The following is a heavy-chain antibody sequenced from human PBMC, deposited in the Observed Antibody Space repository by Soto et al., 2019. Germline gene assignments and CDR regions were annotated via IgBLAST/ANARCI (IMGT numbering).Heavy chain of an antibody. J-gene: IGHJ6*02. CDR1: GFTFSSYS. V-gene: IGHV3-21*01. Sequence: VGSLRLSCAASGFTFSSYSMNWVRQAPGKGLEWVSSISSSSSYIYYADSVKGRFTISRDNAKNSLYLQMNSLRAEDTAVYYCARVFRPVLRFLEWPRSDYYYYYGMDVWGQGTTVTVSS. CDR2: ISSSSSYI. D-gene: IGHD3-3*01. CDR3: ARVFRPVLRFLEWPRSDYYYYYGMDV.